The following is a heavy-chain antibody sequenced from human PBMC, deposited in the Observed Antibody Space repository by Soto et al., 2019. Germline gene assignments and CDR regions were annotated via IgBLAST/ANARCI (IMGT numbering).Heavy chain of an antibody. J-gene: IGHJ4*02. CDR3: ARGWTAMGRWAFDY. CDR1: GFTFSSYA. Sequence: QVQLVESGGGVVQPGRSLRLSCAASGFTFSSYAMHWVRQAPGKGLEWVAVISYDGSNKYYADSVKGRFTISRDNSKKTLYLQMNSLRAEDTAVYYCARGWTAMGRWAFDYWGQGTLVTVSS. CDR2: ISYDGSNK. V-gene: IGHV3-30-3*01. D-gene: IGHD5-18*01.